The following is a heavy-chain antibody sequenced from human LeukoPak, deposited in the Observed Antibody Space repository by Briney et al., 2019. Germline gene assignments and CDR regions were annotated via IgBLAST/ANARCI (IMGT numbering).Heavy chain of an antibody. CDR1: GYTLTELS. Sequence: GASVKVSCKVSGYTLTELSMHWVRQAPGKGLEWMGGFDPEDGETIYAQKFQGRVTMTEDTSTDTAYMELSSLRSEDTAVYYCAAVVGYCSSTSCPGLDFDYWGQGTLVTVSS. CDR3: AAVVGYCSSTSCPGLDFDY. D-gene: IGHD2-2*01. V-gene: IGHV1-24*01. CDR2: FDPEDGET. J-gene: IGHJ4*02.